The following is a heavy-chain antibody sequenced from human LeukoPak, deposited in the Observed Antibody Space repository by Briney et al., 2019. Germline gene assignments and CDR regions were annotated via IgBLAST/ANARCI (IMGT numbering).Heavy chain of an antibody. Sequence: GGSLRLSCAASGFTFSSYSMNWVRQAPGKGLEWLSSISASGSYIFYTDSVRGRFTISRDNAKNSLYLQMSSLRVEDTAVYYCARMGSALEVGANGFDVWGPGTMVTVSS. CDR3: ARMGSALEVGANGFDV. CDR1: GFTFSSYS. J-gene: IGHJ3*01. CDR2: ISASGSYI. D-gene: IGHD4/OR15-4a*01. V-gene: IGHV3-21*01.